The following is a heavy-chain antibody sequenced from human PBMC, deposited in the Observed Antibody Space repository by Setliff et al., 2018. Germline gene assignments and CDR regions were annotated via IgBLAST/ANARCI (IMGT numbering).Heavy chain of an antibody. CDR3: AKRGPYCSGGTCHYYFDY. CDR1: GFTFKSYG. D-gene: IGHD2-15*01. CDR2: IWYDGSNK. Sequence: PGGSLRLSCAASGFTFKSYGMHWVRQAPGKGLEWVAVIWYDGSNKYYADSVKGRFTISRDNSKNTLYLQMNSLRAEDTAVYYCAKRGPYCSGGTCHYYFDYWGQGTLVTVSS. V-gene: IGHV3-33*06. J-gene: IGHJ4*02.